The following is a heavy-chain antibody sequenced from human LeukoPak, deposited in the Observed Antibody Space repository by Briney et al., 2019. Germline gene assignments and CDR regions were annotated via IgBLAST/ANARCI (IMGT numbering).Heavy chain of an antibody. V-gene: IGHV3-33*01. Sequence: PGGSLRLSCAASGFTFSSYGMHWVCQAPGKGLEWVAVIWYDGSNKYCADSVKGRFTISRDNSKNTLYLQMNSLRAEDTAVYYCARACRMSSSSSDYWGQGTLVTVSS. D-gene: IGHD6-6*01. CDR3: ARACRMSSSSSDY. CDR1: GFTFSSYG. CDR2: IWYDGSNK. J-gene: IGHJ4*02.